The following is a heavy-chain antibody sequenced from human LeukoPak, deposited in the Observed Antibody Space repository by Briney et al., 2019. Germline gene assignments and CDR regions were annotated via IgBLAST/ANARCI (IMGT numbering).Heavy chain of an antibody. CDR1: GFTFSSYS. Sequence: GGSLRLSCAASGFTFSSYSMNWVRQAPGKGLEWVSSISSSSSYIYYADSAKGRFTISRDNAKNSLYLQMNSLRAEDTAVYYCARVSNYYDSSGLIFDAFDIWGQGTMVTVSS. V-gene: IGHV3-21*01. CDR3: ARVSNYYDSSGLIFDAFDI. D-gene: IGHD3-22*01. CDR2: ISSSSSYI. J-gene: IGHJ3*02.